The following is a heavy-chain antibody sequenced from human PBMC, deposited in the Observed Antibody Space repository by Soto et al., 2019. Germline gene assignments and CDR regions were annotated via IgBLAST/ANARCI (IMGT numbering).Heavy chain of an antibody. CDR2: IYYSGST. D-gene: IGHD3-3*01. CDR3: ASALPYNYDFWSGYYRGDWYYYGMDV. Sequence: TSETLSLTCTVSGGSISSSSYYWGWIRQPPGKGLEWIGSIYYSGSTYYNPSLKSRVTISVDTSKNQFSLKLSSVTAADTAVYYCASALPYNYDFWSGYYRGDWYYYGMDVWGQGTTVTVSS. CDR1: GGSISSSSYY. J-gene: IGHJ6*02. V-gene: IGHV4-39*01.